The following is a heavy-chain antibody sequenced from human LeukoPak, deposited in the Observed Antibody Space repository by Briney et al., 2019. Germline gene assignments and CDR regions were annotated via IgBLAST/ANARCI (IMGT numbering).Heavy chain of an antibody. CDR1: GYTFTGYY. J-gene: IGHJ6*03. CDR3: ARVYYYYMDV. CDR2: INPNSGGT. Sequence: ASVKVSCKASGYTFTGYYMHWVRQAPGQGLEWMGWINPNSGGTNYAQKFQGRVTMTRDTSISTAYMELSRLRSDVTPLYYCARVYYYYMDVWGKGTTVTVFS. V-gene: IGHV1-2*02.